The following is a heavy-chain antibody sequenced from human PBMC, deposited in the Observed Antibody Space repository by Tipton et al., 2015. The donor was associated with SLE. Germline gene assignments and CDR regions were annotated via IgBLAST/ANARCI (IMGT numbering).Heavy chain of an antibody. CDR2: IYYSGST. D-gene: IGHD6-19*01. CDR3: ERGLGTYSCGCRHYYHYMAV. J-gene: IGHJ6*03. CDR1: GGSISSSSYY. V-gene: IGHV4-39*07. Sequence: TLSLTCTVSGGSISSSSYYWGWIRQPPGKGLEWIGTIYYSGSTYYNPSLKSRVTISVDTSKNQFSLKLSSVTAADTAVYYCERGLGTYSCGCRHYYHYMAVWGIGTTVPVSS.